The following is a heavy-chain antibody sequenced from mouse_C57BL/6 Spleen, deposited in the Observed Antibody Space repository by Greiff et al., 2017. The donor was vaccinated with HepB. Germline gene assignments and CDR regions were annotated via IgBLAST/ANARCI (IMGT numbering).Heavy chain of an antibody. D-gene: IGHD1-1*01. CDR1: GFTFSDYG. Sequence: EVQLVESGGGLVKPGGSLKLSCAASGFTFSDYGMHWVRQAPEKGLEWVAYISSGSSTIYYADTVKGRFTISRDNAKNTLFLQMTSLRSEDTAMYYCARPGITTVVPIAYWGQGTLVTVSA. J-gene: IGHJ3*01. V-gene: IGHV5-17*01. CDR3: ARPGITTVVPIAY. CDR2: ISSGSSTI.